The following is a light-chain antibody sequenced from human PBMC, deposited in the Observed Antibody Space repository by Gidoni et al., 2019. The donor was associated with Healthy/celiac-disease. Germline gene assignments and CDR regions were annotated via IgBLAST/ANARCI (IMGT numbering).Light chain of an antibody. Sequence: ESVLTQSPGTLSLSPGERATLSCRASQSVSSSYLAWYQQKPGQAPRLLIYGASSRATGIPDRFSGSGSGTDFTLTISRLEPEDFAVYYCQQYGSSPLWTFGQXTKVEIK. J-gene: IGKJ1*01. CDR2: GAS. CDR3: QQYGSSPLWT. CDR1: QSVSSSY. V-gene: IGKV3-20*01.